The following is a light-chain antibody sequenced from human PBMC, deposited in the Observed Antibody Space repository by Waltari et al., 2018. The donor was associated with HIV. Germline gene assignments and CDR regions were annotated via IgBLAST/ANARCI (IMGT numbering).Light chain of an antibody. Sequence: DIVVTQSPDSLTGSLGERATINCRSSQSVLSSRDNNNYLAWYQQKPGQPPKLLIDWPPFRVSAVPDPSSGSGSGTDFTLTISSLQAEDVAVYYCQQLYNTPITFGQGTRLEIK. CDR1: QSVLSSRDNNNY. CDR3: QQLYNTPIT. V-gene: IGKV4-1*01. CDR2: WPP. J-gene: IGKJ5*01.